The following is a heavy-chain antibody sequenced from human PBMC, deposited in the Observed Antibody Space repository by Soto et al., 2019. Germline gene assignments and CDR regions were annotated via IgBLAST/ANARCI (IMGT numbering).Heavy chain of an antibody. J-gene: IGHJ4*02. Sequence: SETQSLTCPVSGGSISSYYWSWIRQPPGKGLEWIGYIYYSGSTNYNPSLKSRVTISVDTSKNQFSLKLSSVTAADTAVYYCARHIGYRSSHYFDYWGQGTLVTVSS. D-gene: IGHD6-13*01. CDR2: IYYSGST. CDR3: ARHIGYRSSHYFDY. CDR1: GGSISSYY. V-gene: IGHV4-59*08.